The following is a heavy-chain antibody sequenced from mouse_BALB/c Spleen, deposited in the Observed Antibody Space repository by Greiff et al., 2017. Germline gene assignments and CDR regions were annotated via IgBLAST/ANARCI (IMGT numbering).Heavy chain of an antibody. D-gene: IGHD3-2*01. Sequence: VKLVESGPELVKPGASVKMSCKASGYTFTDYVISWVKQRTGQGLEWIGEIYPGSGSTYYNEKFKGKATLTADKSSNTAYMQLSSLTSEDSAVYFCARDSEDAMDYWGQGTSVTVSS. J-gene: IGHJ4*01. CDR1: GYTFTDYV. V-gene: IGHV1-77*01. CDR3: ARDSEDAMDY. CDR2: IYPGSGST.